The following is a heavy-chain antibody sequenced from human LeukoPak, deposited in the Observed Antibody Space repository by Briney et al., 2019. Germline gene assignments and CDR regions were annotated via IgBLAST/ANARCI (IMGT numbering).Heavy chain of an antibody. Sequence: GGSLRLSCAASGLTFSSSNMHWVRQAPGKGLEWVSFISGSSTATQYADSVKGRFTNSRDIGRKALYLQMNSLRDEDTAVYYCARGGGRSYSDAFDIWGQGTVVTVSS. V-gene: IGHV3-48*02. CDR3: ARGGGRSYSDAFDI. J-gene: IGHJ3*02. D-gene: IGHD1-26*01. CDR2: ISGSSTAT. CDR1: GLTFSSSN.